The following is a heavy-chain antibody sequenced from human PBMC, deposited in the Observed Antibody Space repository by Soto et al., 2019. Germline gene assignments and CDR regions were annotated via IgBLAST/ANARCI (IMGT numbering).Heavy chain of an antibody. D-gene: IGHD3-3*01. Sequence: QVQLQESGPGLVKPSETLSLTCTASVGSVTSVGYYWTWIRQPPGKGLEWIGYIYNSGSTNSNPSLKSRVTISVDTSKNQFSLKLSSVTAADTAVYYCARAYDFWYYYYGMDVWGQGTTVTVSS. J-gene: IGHJ6*02. V-gene: IGHV4-61*08. CDR1: VGSVTSVGYY. CDR3: ARAYDFWYYYYGMDV. CDR2: IYNSGST.